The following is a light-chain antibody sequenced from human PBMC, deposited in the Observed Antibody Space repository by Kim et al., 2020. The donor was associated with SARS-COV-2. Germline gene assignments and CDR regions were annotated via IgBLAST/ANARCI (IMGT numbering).Light chain of an antibody. CDR1: QSSVYSDGNAY. CDR2: KVS. Sequence: PASISCRACQSSVYSDGNAYLHWFQQRPGQSPRRLIYKVSNRDSGVPDRFSGSGSGTDFTLKISRVEAEDIGVYYCLQGTHWPWTFGQGTKVDIK. J-gene: IGKJ1*01. CDR3: LQGTHWPWT. V-gene: IGKV2-30*01.